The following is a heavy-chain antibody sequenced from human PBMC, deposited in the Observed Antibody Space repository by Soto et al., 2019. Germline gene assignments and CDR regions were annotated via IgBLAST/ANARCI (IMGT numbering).Heavy chain of an antibody. J-gene: IGHJ4*02. CDR1: GFSFSSYS. CDR2: ISSKPNRSSYYI. V-gene: IGHV3-21*01. CDR3: ARVRLDYGTKPYFFDN. D-gene: IGHD4-17*01. Sequence: PGGSLRLSCAASGFSFSSYSMSWLRQAPGEGLEWVSSISSKPNRSSYYINYADSVKGRFTISRDNAKNSVYLQMNTLRVADTGVYYCARVRLDYGTKPYFFDNWGQGTLVTVSS.